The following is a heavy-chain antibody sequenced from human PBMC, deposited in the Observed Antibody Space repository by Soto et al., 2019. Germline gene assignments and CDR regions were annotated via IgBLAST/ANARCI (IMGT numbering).Heavy chain of an antibody. Sequence: ASVEVSFKASCYTFTIYCSIWFLHSPLQGLELMGLISAYNGNTNYAQKLQGRVTMTTDTSTSTAYMELRSLRSDDTAVYYCAAVGPTYCSSTSCYTRRQEWFEQCGQGHMVNVSS. CDR1: CYTFTIYC. V-gene: IGHV1-18*04. CDR2: ISAYNGNT. D-gene: IGHD2-2*02. CDR3: AAVGPTYCSSTSCYTRRQEWFEQ. J-gene: IGHJ5*02.